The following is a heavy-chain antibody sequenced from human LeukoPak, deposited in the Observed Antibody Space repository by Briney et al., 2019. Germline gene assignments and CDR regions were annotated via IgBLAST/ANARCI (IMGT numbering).Heavy chain of an antibody. V-gene: IGHV5-51*01. D-gene: IGHD2-2*01. J-gene: IGHJ5*02. Sequence: ESLKISCKGSGYSFTSYWIGWVRQMPGKGLEWMGIIYPGDSDTRYSPSFQGQVTISADKSISTAYLQWSSLKASDTAMYYCARLTGYCSSTSYYSAWFDPWGQGTLVIVSS. CDR2: IYPGDSDT. CDR1: GYSFTSYW. CDR3: ARLTGYCSSTSYYSAWFDP.